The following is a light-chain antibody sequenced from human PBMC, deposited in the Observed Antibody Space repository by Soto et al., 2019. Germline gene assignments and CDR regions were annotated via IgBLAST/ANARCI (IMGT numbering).Light chain of an antibody. V-gene: IGKV3-20*01. CDR1: QSVCSRY. CDR3: QQYGYSPIT. J-gene: IGKJ5*01. CDR2: GAS. Sequence: PGERVPLSCRASQSVCSRYLNWFQHKPGQAPRLLIYGASSRATGIADRFSGSGSGTDFTLTISRLEPEDFALYYCQQYGYSPITFGQGTRLEI.